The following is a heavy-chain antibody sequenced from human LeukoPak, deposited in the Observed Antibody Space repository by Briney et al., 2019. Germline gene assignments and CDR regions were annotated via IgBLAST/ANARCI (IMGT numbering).Heavy chain of an antibody. J-gene: IGHJ4*02. Sequence: PGGSLRLSCAASGFTFSSYAMSWVRQAPGKGLEWGSVISGSGGSTYYADSVKGRFTISRDNSKNTLYLQMNSLRAEDTAVYYCAKQDYDFWSGYPYWGQGTLVTVSS. CDR2: ISGSGGST. CDR3: AKQDYDFWSGYPY. CDR1: GFTFSSYA. V-gene: IGHV3-23*01. D-gene: IGHD3-3*01.